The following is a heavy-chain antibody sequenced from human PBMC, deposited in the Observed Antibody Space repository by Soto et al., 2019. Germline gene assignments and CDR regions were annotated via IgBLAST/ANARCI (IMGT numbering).Heavy chain of an antibody. CDR2: IWYDGSNK. CDR1: GFTFSSYG. Sequence: GGSLRLSCAASGFTFSSYGMHWVRQAPGKGLEWVAVIWYDGSNKYYADSVRGPFTISRDNSKNTLYLQMNSLRAEDTAVYYCARETPSRITIFGVVTRGHYYGMDVWGQGTTVTVSS. D-gene: IGHD3-3*01. CDR3: ARETPSRITIFGVVTRGHYYGMDV. V-gene: IGHV3-33*01. J-gene: IGHJ6*02.